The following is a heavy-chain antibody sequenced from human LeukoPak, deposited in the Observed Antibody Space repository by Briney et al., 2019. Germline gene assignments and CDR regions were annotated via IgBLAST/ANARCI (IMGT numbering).Heavy chain of an antibody. CDR1: GFTFSSYS. Sequence: GGSLRLSCAASGFTFSSYSMNWVRQAPGKGLEWVSYIHSSGGTIYYADSVKGRFTISRDSAKNSVYLRMNSLRAEDTALYYCARKLTGTTYFDCSGQGTLVTVSS. D-gene: IGHD1-1*01. J-gene: IGHJ4*02. CDR3: ARKLTGTTYFDC. V-gene: IGHV3-48*04. CDR2: IHSSGGTI.